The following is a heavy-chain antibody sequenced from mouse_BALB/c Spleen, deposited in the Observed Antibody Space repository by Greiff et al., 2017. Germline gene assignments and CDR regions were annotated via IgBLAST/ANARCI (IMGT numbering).Heavy chain of an antibody. J-gene: IGHJ3*01. CDR3: ASSLTGEAY. D-gene: IGHD4-1*01. CDR1: GYTFTSYW. CDR2: INPSTGYT. V-gene: IGHV1-7*01. Sequence: QVQLQQSGAELAKPGASVKMSCKASGYTFTSYWMHWVKQRPGQGLEWIGYINPSTGYTEYNQKFKDKATLTADKSSSTAYMQLSSLTSEDSAVYYCASSLTGEAYWGQGTLVTVSA.